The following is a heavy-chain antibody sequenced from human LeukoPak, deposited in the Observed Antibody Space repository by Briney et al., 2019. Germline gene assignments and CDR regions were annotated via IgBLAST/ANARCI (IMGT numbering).Heavy chain of an antibody. V-gene: IGHV3-7*01. CDR3: ARGGSSWYQLYYFDY. CDR1: GFTFSSYA. J-gene: IGHJ4*02. D-gene: IGHD6-13*01. CDR2: IKQDGSEK. Sequence: PGGSLRLSCAASGFTFSSYAMHWVRQAPGKWLEWVANIKQDGSEKYYVDSVKGRLTISRDNAKNSLYLQMNSLRAEDTAVYYCARGGSSWYQLYYFDYWGQGTLVTVSS.